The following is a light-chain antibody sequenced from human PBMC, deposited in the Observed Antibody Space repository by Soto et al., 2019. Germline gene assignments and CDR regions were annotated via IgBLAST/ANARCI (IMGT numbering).Light chain of an antibody. V-gene: IGLV2-14*01. Sequence: QSVLTQPASVSGSPGQSIIISCTGISRSVDSYDFVSWYQQHPGKAPTLMIYEVSNRPSGVSDRFSGSRSGNTASLTISGLQAEDESDYYCISYTSSSTWVFGGGTKLTVL. CDR3: ISYTSSSTWV. J-gene: IGLJ3*02. CDR2: EVS. CDR1: SRSVDSYDF.